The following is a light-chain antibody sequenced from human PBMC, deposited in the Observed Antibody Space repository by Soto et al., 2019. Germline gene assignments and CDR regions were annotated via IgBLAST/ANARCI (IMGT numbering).Light chain of an antibody. V-gene: IGKV3-15*01. CDR2: GAS. J-gene: IGKJ5*01. Sequence: VMTQSPATLSVSPGERATLSCRASQSVGTNLAWYQQKPGHAPRLLIYGASTRATGIPARFSGSGSGTEFTLTISSLQSEDFAVYYCQHYNNWSAFGQGTRLEIK. CDR1: QSVGTN. CDR3: QHYNNWSA.